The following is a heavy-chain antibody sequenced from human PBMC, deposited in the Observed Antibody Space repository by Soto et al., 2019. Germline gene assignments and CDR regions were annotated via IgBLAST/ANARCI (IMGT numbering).Heavy chain of an antibody. V-gene: IGHV4-30-4*01. CDR2: IYYSGST. D-gene: IGHD6-19*01. CDR1: GGSISSGDYY. CDR3: ARDRGSGWYKWFDP. J-gene: IGHJ5*02. Sequence: PSETLSLTCTVSGGSISSGDYYWRWIRQPPGKDLEWIGYIYYSGSTYYDPSLKSRVTISVDTSKNQFSLKLSSVTAADTAVYYCARDRGSGWYKWFDPWGQGTLVTVSS.